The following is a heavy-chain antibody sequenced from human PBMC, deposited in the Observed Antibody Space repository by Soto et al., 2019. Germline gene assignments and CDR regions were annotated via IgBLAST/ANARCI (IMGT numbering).Heavy chain of an antibody. CDR3: AIQRVFLLDPFDY. CDR1: GFTFSSYA. Sequence: EVQLLESGGGLVQPGGSLRLSCAASGFTFSSYAMSWVRQAPGKGLEWVSAISGSGGSTYYADSVKGRFTISRDNSKNTLYLQMNSLRAEDTAVYYCAIQRVFLLDPFDYWGQGTLVTVSS. CDR2: ISGSGGST. D-gene: IGHD3-3*01. J-gene: IGHJ4*02. V-gene: IGHV3-23*01.